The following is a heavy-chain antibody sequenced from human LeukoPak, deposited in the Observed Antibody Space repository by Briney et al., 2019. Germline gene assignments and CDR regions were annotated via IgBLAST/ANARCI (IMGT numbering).Heavy chain of an antibody. D-gene: IGHD2-8*01. V-gene: IGHV4-59*01. CDR1: GGSISSYY. CDR2: IYYSGST. J-gene: IGHJ4*02. Sequence: SETLSLTCTVSGGSISSYYWSWIRQPPGKGLEWIVYIYYSGSTNYNPSLKSRVTISVDTSKNQFSLKLSSVTAADTAVYYCARVPSGVLYFDYWGQGTLVTVSS. CDR3: ARVPSGVLYFDY.